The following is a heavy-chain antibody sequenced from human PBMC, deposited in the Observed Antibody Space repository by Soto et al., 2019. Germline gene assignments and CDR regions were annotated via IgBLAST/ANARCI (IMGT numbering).Heavy chain of an antibody. CDR2: ISWNSGSI. Sequence: GGSLRLSCAASGFTFDDYAMHWVRQAPGKGLEWVSGISWNSGSIGYADSVKGRFTISRDNAKNSLYLQMNSLRAEDTALYYCAKTFENYDICGMDVWGQGTTVTVSS. CDR1: GFTFDDYA. J-gene: IGHJ6*02. V-gene: IGHV3-9*01. CDR3: AKTFENYDICGMDV. D-gene: IGHD3-9*01.